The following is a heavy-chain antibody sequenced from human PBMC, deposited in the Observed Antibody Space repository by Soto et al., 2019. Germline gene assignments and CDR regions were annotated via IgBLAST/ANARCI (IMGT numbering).Heavy chain of an antibody. D-gene: IGHD5-12*01. CDR3: AKANSGYGSFDH. V-gene: IGHV4-59*01. CDR1: GGSISGYY. J-gene: IGHJ4*02. CDR2: IYYSGST. Sequence: SETLSLTCTVSGGSISGYYWNWIRQPPGKGLEWIGYIYYSGSTNYNPSLKSRVTISVDTSKNQFSLRLTSVTAADTAVYYCAKANSGYGSFDHWGQGMLVTVSS.